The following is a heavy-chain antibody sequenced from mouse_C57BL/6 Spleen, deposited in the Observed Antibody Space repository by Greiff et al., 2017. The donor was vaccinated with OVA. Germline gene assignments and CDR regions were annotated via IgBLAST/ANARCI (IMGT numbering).Heavy chain of an antibody. V-gene: IGHV1-15*01. CDR1: GYTFTDYE. CDR3: TRETYYFDY. J-gene: IGHJ2*01. CDR2: IDPETGGT. Sequence: QVQLQQSGAELVRPGASVTLSCKASGYTFTDYEMHWVKQTPVHGLEWIGAIDPETGGTAYNQKFKGKAILTADKSSSTAYMELRSLTSEDSAVYYCTRETYYFDYWGQGTTLTVSS.